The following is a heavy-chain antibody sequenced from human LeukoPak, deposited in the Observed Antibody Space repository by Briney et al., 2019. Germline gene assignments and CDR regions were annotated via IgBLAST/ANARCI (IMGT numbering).Heavy chain of an antibody. CDR3: ARGEWYHPGYFDY. D-gene: IGHD3-3*01. Sequence: PGGSLRLSCAASGFTFSSYTMNWVRQAPGKGLEWVSSISSSTSYIYYADSVKGRFTISRDNAKNSLYLQMNSLSAEDTAVYYCARGEWYHPGYFDYWGQGTLVTVSS. CDR2: ISSSTSYI. CDR1: GFTFSSYT. J-gene: IGHJ4*02. V-gene: IGHV3-21*01.